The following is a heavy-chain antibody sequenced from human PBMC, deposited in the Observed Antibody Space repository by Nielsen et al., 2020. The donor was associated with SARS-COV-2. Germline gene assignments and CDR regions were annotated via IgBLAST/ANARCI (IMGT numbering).Heavy chain of an antibody. J-gene: IGHJ3*02. D-gene: IGHD3-16*01. CDR3: ARGGRITFGGADDAFDI. Sequence: SQTLSLTCAVSGGSISSGGYSWSWLRPPPGKGLEWIGYIYHSGRTYYNPSLKSRVTISVDRSKNQFSLKLSSVTAADTAVYYCARGGRITFGGADDAFDIWGQGTMVTVSS. CDR1: GGSISSGGYS. V-gene: IGHV4-30-2*01. CDR2: IYHSGRT.